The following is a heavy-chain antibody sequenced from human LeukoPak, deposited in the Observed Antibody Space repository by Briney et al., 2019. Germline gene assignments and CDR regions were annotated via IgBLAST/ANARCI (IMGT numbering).Heavy chain of an antibody. Sequence: PSETLSLTCAVSGGSISSSNWWSWVRQPPGKGLEWIGEINHSGSTNYNPSLKSRVTISVDTSKNQFSLKLSSVTAADTAVYYCARRGERDYVWGSYRYGAFDIWGQGTMVTVSS. CDR2: INHSGST. D-gene: IGHD3-16*02. CDR1: GGSISSSNW. J-gene: IGHJ3*02. CDR3: ARRGERDYVWGSYRYGAFDI. V-gene: IGHV4-4*02.